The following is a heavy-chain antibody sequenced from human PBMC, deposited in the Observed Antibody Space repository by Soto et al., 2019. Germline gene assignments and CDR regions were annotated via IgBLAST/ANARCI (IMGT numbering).Heavy chain of an antibody. D-gene: IGHD6-13*01. CDR1: GDSFINYW. Sequence: PGEFLKISCQGSGDSFINYWVGWVRQIPGRGLEWMGIIHPGDSDTRYSPFFQGQVTISADKSISTAYLQWSSLKASDTAMYYCARHNRYSSTWFEGWFDPWGQGTLVTVSS. V-gene: IGHV5-51*01. CDR3: ARHNRYSSTWFEGWFDP. J-gene: IGHJ5*02. CDR2: IHPGDSDT.